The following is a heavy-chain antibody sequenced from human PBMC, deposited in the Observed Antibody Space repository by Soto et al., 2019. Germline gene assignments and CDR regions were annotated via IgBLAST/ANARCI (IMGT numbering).Heavy chain of an antibody. CDR3: AREPGAGIDAFDI. V-gene: IGHV1-18*01. CDR2: ISAYNGNT. Sequence: ASVKVSCKASGYTFSNFGISWVRQAPGQGLEWMGWISAYNGNTNYAQKLQGRVTMTTDTSTSTAYMELRSLGSDDTAVYYCAREPGAGIDAFDIWGQGTMVTVSS. CDR1: GYTFSNFG. J-gene: IGHJ3*02.